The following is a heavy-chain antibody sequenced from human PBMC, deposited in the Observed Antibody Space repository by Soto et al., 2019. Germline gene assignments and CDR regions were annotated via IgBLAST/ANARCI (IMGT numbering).Heavy chain of an antibody. CDR1: GGTFGSYA. CDR2: IIPIPGTA. CDR3: ARSQGSSTSLEIYYYYYYGMDV. Sequence: QVQLVQSGAEVKKPGSSVKVSCKASGGTFGSYAISWERQAPGQGLEWMGRIIPIPGTANYAQKFQGRVTIAADESTSTAYMELSSLRSEDTAVYYCARSQGSSTSLEIYYYYYYGMDVWGQGTTVTVSS. V-gene: IGHV1-69*11. J-gene: IGHJ6*02. D-gene: IGHD2-2*01.